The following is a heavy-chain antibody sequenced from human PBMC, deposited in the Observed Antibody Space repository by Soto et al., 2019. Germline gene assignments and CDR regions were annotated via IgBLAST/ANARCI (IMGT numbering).Heavy chain of an antibody. Sequence: EVQLVESGGGLVQPGGSLKLSCAASGFTFSGSAMQWVCHATGRGLEWIGRIRRKANNDATTYAASVKGRFTISRDDSKNTSYLQMHSLKTEDTAVYDCVRHEIGDEARFDPWGQGKLVIVSS. CDR2: IRRKANNDAT. J-gene: IGHJ5*02. CDR3: VRHEIGDEARFDP. V-gene: IGHV3-73*01. D-gene: IGHD4-17*01. CDR1: GFTFSGSA.